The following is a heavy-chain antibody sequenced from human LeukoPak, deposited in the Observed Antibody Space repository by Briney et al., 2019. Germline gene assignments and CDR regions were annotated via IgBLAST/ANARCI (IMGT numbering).Heavy chain of an antibody. CDR1: GVSISSYY. Sequence: SETLSLTCTVSGVSISSYYWSWIRQPAGKGLEWIGRIYTSGSTNYNPSLKSRVTMSVDTSKNQFSLKLSSVTAADTAVYYCARVDASSWPLSPWGQGTLVTVSS. J-gene: IGHJ5*02. V-gene: IGHV4-4*07. CDR3: ARVDASSWPLSP. D-gene: IGHD6-13*01. CDR2: IYTSGST.